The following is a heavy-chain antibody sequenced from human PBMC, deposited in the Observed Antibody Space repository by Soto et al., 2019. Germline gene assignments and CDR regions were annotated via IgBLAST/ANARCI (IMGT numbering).Heavy chain of an antibody. V-gene: IGHV4-38-2*02. J-gene: IGHJ5*01. CDR1: GYSINSDHY. CDR2: IYHRGST. D-gene: IGHD3-10*01. CDR3: AKKGYYLSGKLNLFDS. Sequence: SETLSLTCTVSGYSINSDHYWGWIRQPPGKGLEWIGSIYHRGSTYYNLSLRSRVSISIDTSKNQFSLRLTSVPAADTAMYYCAKKGYYLSGKLNLFDSWGQGTLVTVSS.